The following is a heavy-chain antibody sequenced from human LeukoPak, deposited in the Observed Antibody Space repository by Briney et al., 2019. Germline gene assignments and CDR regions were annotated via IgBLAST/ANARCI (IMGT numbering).Heavy chain of an antibody. J-gene: IGHJ6*03. CDR1: GYSFTSYG. CDR2: ISAYNGNT. D-gene: IGHD1-1*01. V-gene: IGHV1-18*01. CDR3: ARGSGTTENYYYYMDV. Sequence: ASVKVSCKASGYSFTSYGISWVRQAPGQGLEWMGWISAYNGNTNYAQKLQGRVTMTTDTSTSTAYMELRSLRSDDTAVYYCARGSGTTENYYYYMDVWGKGTTVTVSS.